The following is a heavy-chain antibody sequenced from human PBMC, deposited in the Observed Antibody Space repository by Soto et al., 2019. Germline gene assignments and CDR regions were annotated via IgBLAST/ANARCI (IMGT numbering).Heavy chain of an antibody. CDR2: ISAYNGNT. CDR1: GYTFTSYG. V-gene: IGHV1-18*01. CDR3: ARGVVVPAAITTSPYVDD. J-gene: IGHJ4*02. D-gene: IGHD2-2*01. Sequence: QVQLVQSGAEVKKPGASVKVSCKASGYTFTSYGISWVRQAPGQGLEWMGWISAYNGNTNYTQQLQGRVTMTTDTATSPAYMERRSLRSDDTAVYYCARGVVVPAAITTSPYVDDWGQGTLVTVSS.